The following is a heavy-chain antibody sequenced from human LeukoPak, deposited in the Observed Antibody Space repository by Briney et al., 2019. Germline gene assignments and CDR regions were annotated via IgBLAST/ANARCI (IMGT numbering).Heavy chain of an antibody. CDR2: ISSSASTI. D-gene: IGHD3-10*01. J-gene: IGHJ6*03. Sequence: PGGSLRLSCAASEFTFSSYSMNWVRQAPGKGLEWISYISSSASTIYYADSVKGRFTISRDNAKNSLYLQMNSLRAEDTAVYYCARVGGITLALAPSPFPDYNYYYMDVWGKGTTVTVSS. V-gene: IGHV3-48*01. CDR1: EFTFSSYS. CDR3: ARVGGITLALAPSPFPDYNYYYMDV.